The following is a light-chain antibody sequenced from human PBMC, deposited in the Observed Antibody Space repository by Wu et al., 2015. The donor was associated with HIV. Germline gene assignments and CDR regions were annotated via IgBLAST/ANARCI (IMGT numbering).Light chain of an antibody. J-gene: IGKJ1*01. Sequence: EIVLTQSPGTLSLSPGERATLSCRASQSVSSNYLAWYQQKPGQAPRLLIYGASSRATGIPDRFSGSGSGTDFTLTISRLEPEDFAVYYCQQYGSSPWTFGQKDQGGNQ. CDR1: QSVSSNY. V-gene: IGKV3-20*01. CDR3: QQYGSSPWT. CDR2: GAS.